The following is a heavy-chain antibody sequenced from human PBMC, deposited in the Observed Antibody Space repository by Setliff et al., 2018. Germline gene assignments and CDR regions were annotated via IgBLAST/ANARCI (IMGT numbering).Heavy chain of an antibody. CDR3: ARGRIAERPEAIDY. Sequence: PSETLSLTCAVYSGSFSGYYWSWIRQPPGKGLEWIGEINHRGFTDYKPSLKSRLTMSVDTSRNQFSLNLGSVTAADTGVYYCARGRIAERPEAIDYWGQGTPVTVSS. CDR1: SGSFSGYY. V-gene: IGHV4-34*01. J-gene: IGHJ4*02. CDR2: INHRGFT. D-gene: IGHD6-6*01.